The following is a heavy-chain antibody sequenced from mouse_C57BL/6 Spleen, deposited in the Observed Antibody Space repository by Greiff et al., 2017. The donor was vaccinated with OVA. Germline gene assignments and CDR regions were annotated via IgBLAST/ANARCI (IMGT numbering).Heavy chain of an antibody. CDR2: ISSGGSYN. D-gene: IGHD2-3*01. CDR3: ARQGGDDGYSGGAMDF. V-gene: IGHV5-6*01. J-gene: IGHJ4*01. CDR1: GFTFSSYG. Sequence: EVQRVESGGDLVKPGGSLKLSCAASGFTFSSYGMSWVRQTPDKRLEWVATISSGGSYNYYPASVKGRFTIYRDNAKKPLYLQVSSLKSEDTAVYYCARQGGDDGYSGGAMDFWGQGTSVTVSS.